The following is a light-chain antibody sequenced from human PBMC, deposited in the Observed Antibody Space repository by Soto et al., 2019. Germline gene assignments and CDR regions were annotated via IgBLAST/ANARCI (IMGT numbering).Light chain of an antibody. CDR1: QSVSSY. V-gene: IGKV1-39*01. Sequence: DIQMTQSPSSLSASVGDRVIITCRASQSVSSYLNWYQQKLGKAPKLLISAASNLQSGVPSRFSGSGSGTEFTLTISGLEVEDFAIYFCQQSFTTPPHTFGQGTRL. CDR3: QQSFTTPPHT. J-gene: IGKJ2*01. CDR2: AAS.